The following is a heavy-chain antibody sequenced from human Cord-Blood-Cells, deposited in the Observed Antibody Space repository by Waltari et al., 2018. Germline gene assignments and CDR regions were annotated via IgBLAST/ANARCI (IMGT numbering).Heavy chain of an antibody. CDR3: ASMHVDTAMDFDL. CDR1: GSTFSSYG. D-gene: IGHD5-18*01. Sequence: EVQLVESGGGLVQPGGSLRLSCAALGSTFSSYGMRGVRQAPGKGLEWVANIKKDGSEKYYVDSVKGRFTISRDNAKNSLYLQMNSLRAEDTAVYYCASMHVDTAMDFDLWGRGTLVTVSS. J-gene: IGHJ2*01. V-gene: IGHV3-7*05. CDR2: IKKDGSEK.